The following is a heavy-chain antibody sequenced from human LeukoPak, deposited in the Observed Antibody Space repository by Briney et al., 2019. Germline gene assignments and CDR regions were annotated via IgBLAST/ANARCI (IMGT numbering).Heavy chain of an antibody. CDR3: ARGLTHGAVDI. CDR1: GFTFSSYG. CDR2: MWYDGSSK. J-gene: IGHJ3*02. D-gene: IGHD1-14*01. Sequence: GRSLRLSCAASGFTFSSYGMPRVRQAPGKGLEWVAIMWYDGSSKYYADSVKGRFTISRDNSKNTLYLEMNSLRAEDTAVYYCARGLTHGAVDIWGQGTIVTVSS. V-gene: IGHV3-33*01.